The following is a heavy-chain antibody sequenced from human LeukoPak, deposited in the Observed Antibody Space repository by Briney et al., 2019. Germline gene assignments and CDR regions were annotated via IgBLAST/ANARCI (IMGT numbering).Heavy chain of an antibody. Sequence: SSETLSLTCAVYGESFSGYYWSWIRQPPGKGLEWIGEINHSGSTNYNPSLKSRVTISVDTSKNQFSLKLSSVTAADTAVYYCARVRRVGSSLRFDYWGQGTLVTVSP. CDR2: INHSGST. V-gene: IGHV4-34*01. D-gene: IGHD6-13*01. CDR1: GESFSGYY. J-gene: IGHJ4*02. CDR3: ARVRRVGSSLRFDY.